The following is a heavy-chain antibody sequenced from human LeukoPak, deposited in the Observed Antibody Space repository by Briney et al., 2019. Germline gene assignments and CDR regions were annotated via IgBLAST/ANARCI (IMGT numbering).Heavy chain of an antibody. V-gene: IGHV3-9*01. CDR2: ISWNSGSI. Sequence: GGSLRLSCAASGFTFDDYAMHWVRQAPGKGLEWVSGISWNSGSIGYADSVKGRFTISRDNAKNSLYLQMNSLRAEDTAVYYCARGPEGVADYWGQGTLVTVSS. D-gene: IGHD5-12*01. CDR1: GFTFDDYA. J-gene: IGHJ4*02. CDR3: ARGPEGVADY.